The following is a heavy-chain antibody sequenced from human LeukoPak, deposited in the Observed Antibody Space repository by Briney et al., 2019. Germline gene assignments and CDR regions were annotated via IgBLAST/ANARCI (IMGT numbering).Heavy chain of an antibody. J-gene: IGHJ4*02. D-gene: IGHD6-13*01. CDR3: ARDALAATGTRGDY. CDR1: GFTFSRYE. Sequence: GGSLRLSCAASGFTFSRYEMNWVRQAPGKGLEWVSYISSTGSTINYADSVKGRFTISRDNAKNSLYLQMNSLRAEDTAVYYCARDALAATGTRGDYWGQGTLVTVSS. CDR2: ISSTGSTI. V-gene: IGHV3-48*03.